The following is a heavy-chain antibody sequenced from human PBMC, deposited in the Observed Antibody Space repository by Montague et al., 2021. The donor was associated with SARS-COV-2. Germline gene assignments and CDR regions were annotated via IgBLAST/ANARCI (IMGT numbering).Heavy chain of an antibody. CDR2: IWYDGSNK. CDR1: GFSFRSYA. J-gene: IGHJ6*02. CDR3: ARAVGAYYGMDV. V-gene: IGHV3-33*08. D-gene: IGHD1-26*01. Sequence: SLRLSCAASGFSFRSYAMSWVRQAPDKGLEWVAVIWYDGSNKYYADSVKGRFTISRDNSKNTLYLQMNSLRAEDTAVYYCARAVGAYYGMDVWGQGTTVTVSS.